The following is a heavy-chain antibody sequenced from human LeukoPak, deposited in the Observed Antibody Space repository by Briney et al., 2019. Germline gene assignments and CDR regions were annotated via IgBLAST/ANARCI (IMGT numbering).Heavy chain of an antibody. CDR2: ISGSGGST. CDR3: AQGKDYYVSSGYVPY. Sequence: GGSLRLSCAASGFTFSSYAMSWVRQAPGKGLEWVSAISGSGGSTYYADSVKGRFTISRDNSKNTLYLQMNSLRAEDTAVYYFAQGKDYYVSSGYVPYWGHGTLVTDSS. D-gene: IGHD3-22*01. J-gene: IGHJ4*01. CDR1: GFTFSSYA. V-gene: IGHV3-23*01.